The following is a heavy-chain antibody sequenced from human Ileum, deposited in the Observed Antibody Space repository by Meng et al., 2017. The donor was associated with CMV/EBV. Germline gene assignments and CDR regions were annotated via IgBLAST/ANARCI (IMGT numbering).Heavy chain of an antibody. V-gene: IGHV3-53*01. CDR2: IYNDGKT. Sequence: GGSLRLSCAVSGFTVTNNHMNWVRQAPGKGLEWVSVIYNDGKTNYADSVKGRFAISRDNSKNRLYLQMNSLRVEDTAMYFCHGFGGYYAWGQGTLVTVSS. CDR1: GFTVTNNH. D-gene: IGHD1-26*01. CDR3: HGFGGYYA. J-gene: IGHJ5*01.